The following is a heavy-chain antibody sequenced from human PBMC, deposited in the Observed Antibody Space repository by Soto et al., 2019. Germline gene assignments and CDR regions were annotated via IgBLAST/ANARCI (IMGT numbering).Heavy chain of an antibody. Sequence: VSVKVSCKVSGYTLTELSMHWVRQAPGKGLEWMGGFDPEDGETNYAQKFQGRVTITADESTSTAYMELSSLRSEDTAVYYCARGNISLWFEFDAFDIWGQGTMVTVSS. CDR2: FDPEDGET. V-gene: IGHV1-24*01. J-gene: IGHJ3*02. CDR3: ARGNISLWFEFDAFDI. D-gene: IGHD3-10*01. CDR1: GYTLTELS.